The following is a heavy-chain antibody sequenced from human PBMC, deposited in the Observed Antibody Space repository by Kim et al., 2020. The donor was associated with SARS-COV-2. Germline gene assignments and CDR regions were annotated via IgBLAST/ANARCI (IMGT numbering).Heavy chain of an antibody. V-gene: IGHV4-61*01. CDR3: ARDSAAAGNDYYYYGMDV. D-gene: IGHD6-13*01. Sequence: SETLSLTCTVSGGSVSSGSHYWSWIRQPPGKGLEWIGHIYYSGSTNYNSSLQSRVTISVDTSKNQFSLKLRSVTAADTAGYYCARDSAAAGNDYYYYGMDVWGQGTTVTVSS. CDR2: IYYSGST. J-gene: IGHJ6*02. CDR1: GGSVSSGSHY.